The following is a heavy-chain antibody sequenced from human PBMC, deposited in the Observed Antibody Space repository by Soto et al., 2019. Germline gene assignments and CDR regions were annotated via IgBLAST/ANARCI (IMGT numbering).Heavy chain of an antibody. CDR3: ARAGSYDSSGNFDY. CDR1: GGSISSGDYY. Sequence: SETLSLTCTVSGGSISSGDYYWSWIRQPPGKGLEWIGYIYYSGSTYYNPSLKSRVTISVDTSKNQFSLKLSSVTAADTAVYYCARAGSYDSSGNFDYWGQGTLVTV. V-gene: IGHV4-30-4*01. J-gene: IGHJ4*02. D-gene: IGHD3-22*01. CDR2: IYYSGST.